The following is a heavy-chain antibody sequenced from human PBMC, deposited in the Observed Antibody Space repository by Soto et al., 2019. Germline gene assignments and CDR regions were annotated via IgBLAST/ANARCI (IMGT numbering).Heavy chain of an antibody. J-gene: IGHJ3*02. CDR3: AKELGAYCGGDCYSTRAFDI. D-gene: IGHD2-21*02. V-gene: IGHV1-69*13. CDR1: GGTFSSYA. Sequence: ASVKVSCKASGGTFSSYAISWVRQAPGQGFEWMGGIIPIFGTANYAQKFQGRVTITADESTSTAYMELSSLRSEDTAVYYCAKELGAYCGGDCYSTRAFDIWGQGTMVTVSS. CDR2: IIPIFGTA.